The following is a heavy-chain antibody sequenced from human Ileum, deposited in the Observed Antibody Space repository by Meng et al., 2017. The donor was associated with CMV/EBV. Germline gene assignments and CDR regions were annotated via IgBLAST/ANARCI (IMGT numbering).Heavy chain of an antibody. CDR2: INHGGSS. D-gene: IGHD3-3*01. V-gene: IGHV4-34*01. Sequence: QGQAQQGGAGRLKPSETLSLMCAVYGGSFSEYHWSLILQPPGKGLEWIGDINHGGSSNYNPSLKSRVTISVDRSRNQVSLKLTSVTAADTAVYYCARASPQRRFLSYWGQGTLVTVSS. CDR3: ARASPQRRFLSY. CDR1: GGSFSEYH. J-gene: IGHJ4*02.